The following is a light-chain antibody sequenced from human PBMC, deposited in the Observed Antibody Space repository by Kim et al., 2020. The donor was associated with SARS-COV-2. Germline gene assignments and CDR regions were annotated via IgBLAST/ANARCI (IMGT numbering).Light chain of an antibody. CDR1: SIGHYL. CDR2: YDI. J-gene: IGLJ2*01. V-gene: IGLV3-21*02. CDR3: QVWDTSADRVV. Sequence: PVHTSRFSCHAHSIGHYLVLWYQHTPAQAPILVFYYDILRPSGIPERFSGSSSGSTVTLSFSRVEAGDEADYYCQVWDTSADRVVFGGGTKLTVL.